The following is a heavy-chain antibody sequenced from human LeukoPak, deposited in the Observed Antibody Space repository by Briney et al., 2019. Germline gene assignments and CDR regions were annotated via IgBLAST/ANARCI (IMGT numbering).Heavy chain of an antibody. CDR2: IYYSGST. CDR3: ARDTQEAFDY. J-gene: IGHJ4*02. Sequence: PSETLSLTCTVSGGSISSGGYYWSWIRQHPGKGLEWIGYIYYSGSTYYNPSLKSRVTISVDTSKNQFSLMLSSVTAADTAVYYCARDTQEAFDYWGQGTLVTVPS. CDR1: GGSISSGGYY. V-gene: IGHV4-31*03.